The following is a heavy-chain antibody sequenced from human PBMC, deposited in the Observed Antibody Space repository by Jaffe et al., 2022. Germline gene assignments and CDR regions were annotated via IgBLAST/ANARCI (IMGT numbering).Heavy chain of an antibody. D-gene: IGHD4-17*01. CDR3: AKSHDYGDPTGGDYFDY. CDR1: GYTFTSYA. J-gene: IGHJ4*02. Sequence: QVQLVQSGAEVKKPGASVKVSCKASGYTFTSYAMHWVRQAPGQRLEWMGWINAGNGNTKYSQKFQGRVTITRDTSASTAYMELSSLRSEDTAVYYCAKSHDYGDPTGGDYFDYWGQGTLVTVSS. V-gene: IGHV1-3*01. CDR2: INAGNGNT.